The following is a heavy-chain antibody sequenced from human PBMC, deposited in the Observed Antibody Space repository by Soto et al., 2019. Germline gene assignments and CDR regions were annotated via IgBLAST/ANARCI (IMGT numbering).Heavy chain of an antibody. V-gene: IGHV4-39*01. J-gene: IGHJ4*02. CDR3: ARLPSRHLVDY. CDR1: GGSINSSGYY. Sequence: SETLSLTCTVSGGSINSSGYYWGWIRQPPGKGLEWIGSMFYGVSTYYNPSLKSRVTVSVDTSKNQFSLNLRSVTAADTAVYYCARLPSRHLVDYWGQGTLVTVSS. CDR2: MFYGVST. D-gene: IGHD3-3*02.